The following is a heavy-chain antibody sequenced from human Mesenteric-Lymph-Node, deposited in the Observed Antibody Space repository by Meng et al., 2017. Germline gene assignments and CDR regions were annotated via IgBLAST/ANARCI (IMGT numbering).Heavy chain of an antibody. CDR1: GFTFSSYS. CDR3: ARDHLAYCGGDCYPYYFDY. Sequence: GGSLRLSCAASGFTFSSYSMNWVRQAPGKGLEWVSSISSSSSYIYYADSVKGRFTISRDNAKNSLYLQMNSLRAEDTAVYYCARDHLAYCGGDCYPYYFDYWGQGTVVTVSS. V-gene: IGHV3-21*01. CDR2: ISSSSSYI. J-gene: IGHJ4*02. D-gene: IGHD2-21*02.